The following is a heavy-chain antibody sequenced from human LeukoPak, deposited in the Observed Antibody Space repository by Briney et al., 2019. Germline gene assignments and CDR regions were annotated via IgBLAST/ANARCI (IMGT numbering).Heavy chain of an antibody. CDR3: ARERPTTTAFDY. J-gene: IGHJ4*02. CDR2: ISGSSSNI. D-gene: IGHD1-1*01. CDR1: GFTFSTYS. Sequence: GGSLRRSCAASGFTFSTYSMNWVRQAPGKGLEWVSYISGSSSNIYYPDSVKGRFTISRANAKNSLFLQMNSLRAEDTAVYYCARERPTTTAFDYWGQGTLVTVSS. V-gene: IGHV3-21*01.